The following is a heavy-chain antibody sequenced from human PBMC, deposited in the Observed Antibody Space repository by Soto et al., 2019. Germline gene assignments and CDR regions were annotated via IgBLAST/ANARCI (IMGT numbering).Heavy chain of an antibody. CDR1: GFTFSSHS. D-gene: IGHD6-13*01. CDR3: ARVRLGSAAGIGSPADY. J-gene: IGHJ4*02. V-gene: IGHV3-21*01. CDR2: ISSTSSYT. Sequence: GGSLRLSCAASGFTFSSHSMNWVRQAPGKGLEWVSSISSTSSYTYYADSVKGRFTISRDNARNSLFLQMNSLRVDDSAVYYCARVRLGSAAGIGSPADYWAQGILVTVSS.